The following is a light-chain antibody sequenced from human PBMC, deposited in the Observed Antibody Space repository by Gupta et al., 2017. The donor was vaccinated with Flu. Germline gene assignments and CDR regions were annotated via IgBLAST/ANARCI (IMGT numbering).Light chain of an antibody. J-gene: IGLJ1*01. V-gene: IGLV2-14*01. CDR1: SSDVGGYNY. CDR2: GVT. CDR3: SSYTSGRIYV. Sequence: QSALTQPASVSGFPVQTITISCTGTSSDVGGYNYVSWYQHHPDKAPKLVIYGVTNRPSGVSNRFSGSKSDNTASLTISGLQAEDEADYYCSSYTSGRIYVFGTGTKVTVL.